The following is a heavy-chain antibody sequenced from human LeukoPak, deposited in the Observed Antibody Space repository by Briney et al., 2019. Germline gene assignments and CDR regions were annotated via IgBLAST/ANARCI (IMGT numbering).Heavy chain of an antibody. CDR1: GFTFSSYA. Sequence: GGSLRLSCAASGFTFSSYAMSWVRQAPGKGLEWVSAISGSGGSTYNADSMKGRFTISRDNSKNTLYLQMNSLRAEDTAVYYCAREPRRYSNYYYGMDVWGQGTTVTVSS. D-gene: IGHD4-11*01. J-gene: IGHJ6*02. CDR3: AREPRRYSNYYYGMDV. V-gene: IGHV3-23*01. CDR2: ISGSGGST.